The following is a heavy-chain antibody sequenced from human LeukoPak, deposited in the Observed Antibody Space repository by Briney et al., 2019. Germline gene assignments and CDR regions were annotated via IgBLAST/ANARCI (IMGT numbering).Heavy chain of an antibody. Sequence: GESLQISCKGSGYSFTSYWIGWVRQMPGKGLEWMGIIYPGDSDTRYSPSFQGQVTISADKSISTAYLQWSSLKASDTAMYYCARHIAAAEDGMDVWGQGTTVTVSS. J-gene: IGHJ6*02. CDR3: ARHIAAAEDGMDV. CDR1: GYSFTSYW. CDR2: IYPGDSDT. D-gene: IGHD6-13*01. V-gene: IGHV5-51*01.